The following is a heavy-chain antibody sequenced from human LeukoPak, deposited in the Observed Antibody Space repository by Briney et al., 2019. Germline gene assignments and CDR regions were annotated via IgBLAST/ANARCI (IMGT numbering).Heavy chain of an antibody. CDR2: ISAYNGNT. D-gene: IGHD6-13*01. CDR3: ASRSSSSWYDEGYYGMDV. J-gene: IGHJ6*02. Sequence: GASVKVSCKASGYTFTSYGISWVRQAPGQGLEWMGWISAYNGNTNYAQKLQGRVTMTTDTSTSTAYMELRSLRSDDTAVYYCASRSSSSWYDEGYYGMDVWGQGTTVTVSS. V-gene: IGHV1-18*01. CDR1: GYTFTSYG.